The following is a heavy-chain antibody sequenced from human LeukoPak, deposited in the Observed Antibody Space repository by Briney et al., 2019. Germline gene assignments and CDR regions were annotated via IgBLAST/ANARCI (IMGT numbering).Heavy chain of an antibody. CDR3: ARGTDSSSGSDWFDP. Sequence: EASVKVSCKASGGTFSSYAISWVRQAPGQGLEWMGRIIPILGIANYAQKFQGRVTITADKSTSTAYMELSSLRSEDTAVYYCARGTDSSSGSDWFDPWGQGTLVTVSS. CDR1: GGTFSSYA. D-gene: IGHD6-6*01. V-gene: IGHV1-69*04. J-gene: IGHJ5*02. CDR2: IIPILGIA.